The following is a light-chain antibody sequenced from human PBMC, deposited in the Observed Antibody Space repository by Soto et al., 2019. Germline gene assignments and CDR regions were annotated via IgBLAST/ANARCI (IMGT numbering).Light chain of an antibody. V-gene: IGKV3-20*01. CDR1: QSVSSSY. J-gene: IGKJ1*01. Sequence: EIVLTQSPGTLSLSPGERPTLSCRASQSVSSSYLAWYQQKPGQAPRLLIYGASSRATGIPDRFSGSGSGTDFTLTISRLEPEDFAVYYCQQYGSSPWTFGQGTKV. CDR2: GAS. CDR3: QQYGSSPWT.